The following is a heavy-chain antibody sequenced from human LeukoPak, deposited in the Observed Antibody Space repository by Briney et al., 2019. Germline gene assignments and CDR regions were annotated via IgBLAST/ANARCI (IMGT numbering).Heavy chain of an antibody. J-gene: IGHJ4*02. D-gene: IGHD3-10*02. CDR2: ISSSSSYI. Sequence: GGSLSLSCAASGFTFSSYSMNWVRQAPGRWLEWVSSISSSSSYIYYADSVKGRFTISRDNAKNSLYLQMNCLRAEDTAVYYCARDLGITMSHDYWGQGTLVTVSS. CDR1: GFTFSSYS. V-gene: IGHV3-21*01. CDR3: ARDLGITMSHDY.